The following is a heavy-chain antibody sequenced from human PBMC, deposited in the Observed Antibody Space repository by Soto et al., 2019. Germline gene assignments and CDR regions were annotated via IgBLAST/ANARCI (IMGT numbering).Heavy chain of an antibody. CDR2: IYYTGDT. D-gene: IGHD3-22*01. Sequence: PSETLSLTCTVYGDFVSSSRYYWGWIRQPPGKGLEWIGSIYYTGDTFFNPSLKSRVTFSVDPSKNQFSLKLTSLTAADTAVYFCARHKELLLASLSYGLDLWGQGTTVTVSS. J-gene: IGHJ6*02. V-gene: IGHV4-39*01. CDR1: GDFVSSSRYY. CDR3: ARHKELLLASLSYGLDL.